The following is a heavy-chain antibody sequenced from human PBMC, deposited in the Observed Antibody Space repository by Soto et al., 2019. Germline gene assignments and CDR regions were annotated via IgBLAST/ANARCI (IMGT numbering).Heavy chain of an antibody. CDR1: GFTFSIYA. CDR3: AKRKKHGIAVARFLYYFDY. CDR2: ISGSGGST. J-gene: IGHJ4*02. D-gene: IGHD6-19*01. Sequence: HPGGSLRLSSAASGFTFSIYAMSWVRQAPGKGLEWVSAISGSGGSTYYADSVKGRFTISRDNSKNTLYLQMNSLRAEDTAVYYCAKRKKHGIAVARFLYYFDYWGQGTLVTISS. V-gene: IGHV3-23*01.